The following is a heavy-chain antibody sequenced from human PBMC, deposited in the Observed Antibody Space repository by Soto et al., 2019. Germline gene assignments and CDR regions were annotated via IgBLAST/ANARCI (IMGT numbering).Heavy chain of an antibody. J-gene: IGHJ4*02. Sequence: GGSLRLSCAASGFTFSNYGMSWVRQAPGKGLEWVSVMSGSGDDAHYADSVKGRFTISRDNSKNMLYLQMNSLRTEDTAVYFCAKKVTIYAVDPADYWGQGTQVTVS. CDR3: AKKVTIYAVDPADY. V-gene: IGHV3-23*01. D-gene: IGHD3-3*01. CDR2: MSGSGDDA. CDR1: GFTFSNYG.